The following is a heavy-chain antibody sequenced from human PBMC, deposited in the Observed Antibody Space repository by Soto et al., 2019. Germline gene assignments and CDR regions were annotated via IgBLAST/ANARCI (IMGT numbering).Heavy chain of an antibody. V-gene: IGHV3-15*07. CDR1: DFPITNAW. CDR2: IKTKAEGGAT. D-gene: IGHD2-15*01. J-gene: IGHJ6*02. Sequence: GGSLRLSCAASDFPITNAWMNWVRQAPGKGLEWVGRIKTKAEGGATDYAAPLKGRFTISRDDSRNTLFLQMNSPKTEDTAVYYCTTGSVEGVWGQGATVTVSS. CDR3: TTGSVEGV.